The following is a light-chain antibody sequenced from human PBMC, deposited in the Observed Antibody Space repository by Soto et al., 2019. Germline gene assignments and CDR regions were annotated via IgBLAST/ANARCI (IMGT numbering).Light chain of an antibody. V-gene: IGKV3-15*01. J-gene: IGKJ3*01. Sequence: EIVMTQSPATLSVSPGERATLSCRASQSVSTKLAWYRHKPGQAPRLLIYGASTRATGIPARFSGSGSGTEFTLTINSLQSEDFGVYYCQQYKNWPHFTFGPGTTVDIK. CDR3: QQYKNWPHFT. CDR2: GAS. CDR1: QSVSTK.